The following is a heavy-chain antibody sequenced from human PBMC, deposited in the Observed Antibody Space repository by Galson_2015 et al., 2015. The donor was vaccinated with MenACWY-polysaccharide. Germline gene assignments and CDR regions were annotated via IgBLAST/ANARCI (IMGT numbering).Heavy chain of an antibody. Sequence: SLRLSCATSGFTFSSNAMSWVRQAPGKGLEWVSAISGTGDSIRYADSVTGRFTISRDASKNTLYLQMSSLRAEDTALYYCAISRGFSSGWKYFDYWGQGTLVTVSA. CDR3: AISRGFSSGWKYFDY. D-gene: IGHD6-19*01. J-gene: IGHJ4*02. V-gene: IGHV3-23*01. CDR2: ISGTGDSI. CDR1: GFTFSSNA.